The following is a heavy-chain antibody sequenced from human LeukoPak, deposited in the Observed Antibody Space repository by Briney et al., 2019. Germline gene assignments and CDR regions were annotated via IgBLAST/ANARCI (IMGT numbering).Heavy chain of an antibody. D-gene: IGHD3-22*01. V-gene: IGHV3-23*01. CDR3: ARDIGVGSSGYYGYFDY. Sequence: PGGSLRLSCAASGITFRSHAMSWVRQAPGKGLEWVSTISGSGGSTYYADSVRGRFTISRDNSKHTLYLQMNSLRAEDTAVYYCARDIGVGSSGYYGYFDYWGQGTLVTVSS. CDR1: GITFRSHA. CDR2: ISGSGGST. J-gene: IGHJ4*02.